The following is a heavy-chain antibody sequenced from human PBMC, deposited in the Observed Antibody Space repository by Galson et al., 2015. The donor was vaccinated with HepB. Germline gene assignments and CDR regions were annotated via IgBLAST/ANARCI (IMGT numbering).Heavy chain of an antibody. D-gene: IGHD3-22*01. V-gene: IGHV4-30-2*01. CDR2: IYHSGST. CDR3: ARAEYYYDSSGYYLYYFDY. CDR1: GGSISSGGYS. Sequence: LTCTVSGGSISSGGYSWSWIRQPPGKGLEWIGYIYHSGSTYYNPSLKSRVTISVDRSKNQFSLKLSSVTAADTAVYYCARAEYYYDSSGYYLYYFDYWGQGTLVTVSS. J-gene: IGHJ4*02.